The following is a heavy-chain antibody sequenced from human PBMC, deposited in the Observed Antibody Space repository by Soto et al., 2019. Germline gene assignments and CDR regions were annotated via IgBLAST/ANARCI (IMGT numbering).Heavy chain of an antibody. D-gene: IGHD6-13*01. CDR3: ARNEKAQQLVYYFDY. J-gene: IGHJ4*02. V-gene: IGHV4-34*01. CDR1: GGSFSGYY. Sequence: SETLSLTCAVYGGSFSGYYWSWIRQPPGKGLEWIGEINHSGSTNYNPSLKSRVTISVDTSKNQFSLKLSSVTAADTAVYYCARNEKAQQLVYYFDYWGQGTLVTVS. CDR2: INHSGST.